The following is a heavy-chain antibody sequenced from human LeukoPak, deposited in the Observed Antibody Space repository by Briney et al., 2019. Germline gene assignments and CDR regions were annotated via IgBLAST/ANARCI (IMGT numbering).Heavy chain of an antibody. CDR2: IGSTASTI. CDR3: ATVFVVEDY. Sequence: GGSLRLSCSASGFTFSSYSMNWVRQAPGKGLEWVSSIGSTASTIRYAEAVKGRFTISRNNPKNSLYLQMTRRRAEYTAVYYCATVFVVEDYWGQGTLVTVSS. J-gene: IGHJ4*02. D-gene: IGHD3-3*01. CDR1: GFTFSSYS. V-gene: IGHV3-48*04.